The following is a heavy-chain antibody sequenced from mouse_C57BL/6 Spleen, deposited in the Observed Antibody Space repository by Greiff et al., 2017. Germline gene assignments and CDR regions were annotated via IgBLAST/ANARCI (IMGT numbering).Heavy chain of an antibody. D-gene: IGHD2-5*01. CDR3: ARSGYYSNYDAMDY. CDR1: GYTFTDYY. Sequence: VQLQQSGPVLVKPGASVKMSCKASGYTFTDYYMNWVKQSHGKSLEWIGVINPYNGGTSYNQKFKGKATLTVDKSSSTAYMELNSLTSEDSAVYYCARSGYYSNYDAMDYWGQGTSVTVSS. CDR2: INPYNGGT. J-gene: IGHJ4*01. V-gene: IGHV1-19*01.